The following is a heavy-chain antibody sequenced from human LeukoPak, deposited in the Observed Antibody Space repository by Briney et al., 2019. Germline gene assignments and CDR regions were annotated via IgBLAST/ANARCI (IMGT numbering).Heavy chain of an antibody. CDR1: GFTFSNAW. V-gene: IGHV3-15*01. Sequence: GGSLRLSCAASGFTFSNAWMGWVRQAPEKGLEWVGRIKSKADGGTTDYAAPVKGRFIISRDDSKNTLYLQMNSLKTEDTVVYYCATEIRSSDSHNWFDPWGQGTLVTVSS. J-gene: IGHJ5*02. D-gene: IGHD6-19*01. CDR3: ATEIRSSDSHNWFDP. CDR2: IKSKADGGTT.